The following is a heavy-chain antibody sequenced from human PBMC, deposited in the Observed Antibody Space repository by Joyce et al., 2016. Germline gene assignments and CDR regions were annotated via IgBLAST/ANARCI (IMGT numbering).Heavy chain of an antibody. CDR2: INPSGCSP. J-gene: IGHJ5*02. D-gene: IGHD4-17*01. CDR1: GYIFTRFY. V-gene: IGHV1-46*01. Sequence: QVQLVQSGAAMKRPGASVKVSCKTSGYIFTRFYMHWVRPAPGQGLEWMGIINPSGCSPTYAPKCRDRVTMTRDTSTTTVYVEMSSLRPEDTAVYYCARQMHDFGDYEAFDPWGQGTL. CDR3: ARQMHDFGDYEAFDP.